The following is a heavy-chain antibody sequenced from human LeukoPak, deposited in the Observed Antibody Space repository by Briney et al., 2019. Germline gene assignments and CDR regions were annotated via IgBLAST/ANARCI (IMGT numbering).Heavy chain of an antibody. V-gene: IGHV5-51*01. CDR1: GYSFTSYW. CDR3: ARPQYYSSGWDAFDI. D-gene: IGHD6-19*01. Sequence: GESLKISCMGSGYSFTSYWIGWVRQMPGKGLEWMGIIYPGDSDTRYSPSFQGQVTISADKSISTAYLQWSSLKASDTAMYYCARPQYYSSGWDAFDIWGQGTMVTVSS. J-gene: IGHJ3*02. CDR2: IYPGDSDT.